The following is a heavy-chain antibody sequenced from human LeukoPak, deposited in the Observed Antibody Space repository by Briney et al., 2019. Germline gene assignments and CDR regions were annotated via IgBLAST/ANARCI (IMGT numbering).Heavy chain of an antibody. J-gene: IGHJ4*02. CDR2: ISYDGSNK. CDR3: AKAVYQVLITSPADY. Sequence: GRSLRLSCAASGFTFNSYGMHWVRQAPGKGLEWVAVISYDGSNKYYADFVKGRFTISRDNSKNTLYLQMNSLRAEDTAVYYCAKAVYQVLITSPADYWGQGTLVTVSS. CDR1: GFTFNSYG. D-gene: IGHD2-2*01. V-gene: IGHV3-30*18.